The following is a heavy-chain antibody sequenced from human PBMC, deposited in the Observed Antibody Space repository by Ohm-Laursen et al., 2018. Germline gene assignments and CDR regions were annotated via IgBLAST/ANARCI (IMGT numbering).Heavy chain of an antibody. CDR2: ISSSGSTI. CDR1: GFTFSSYE. V-gene: IGHV3-48*03. D-gene: IGHD1-7*01. J-gene: IGHJ4*02. CDR3: ASIPELGY. Sequence: SLRLSCAASGFTFSSYEMNWVRQAPGKGLEWVSYISSSGSTIHYADSVKGRFTISRDNAKNSLYLQMNSLRVEDLAVYYCASIPELGYWGQGTLVAVS.